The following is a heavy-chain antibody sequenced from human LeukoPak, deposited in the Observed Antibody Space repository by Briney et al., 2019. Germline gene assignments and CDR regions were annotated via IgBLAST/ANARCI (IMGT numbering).Heavy chain of an antibody. CDR3: AKDRRPTVSGGYFDL. CDR1: GFTFSNYW. CDR2: INIDGTST. J-gene: IGHJ2*01. D-gene: IGHD3-10*01. Sequence: GGSLRLSCAASGFTFSNYWMHWVRPVPGKGLLCVSRINIDGTSTSYADSVKGRFTISRDDPKNSLYLRMNSLRAEDTALYYCAKDRRPTVSGGYFDLWGRGTLVIVSS. V-gene: IGHV3-74*01.